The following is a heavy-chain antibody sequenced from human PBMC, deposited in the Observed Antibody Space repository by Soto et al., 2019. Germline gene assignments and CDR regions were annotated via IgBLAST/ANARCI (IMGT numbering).Heavy chain of an antibody. CDR2: ISSSSTYT. Sequence: QVQLVESGGDLVKPGGSLRLSCAASGFTFSDYYINWIRQAPGKGLEWVSYISSSSTYTNYADSVKGRFTISRDNAKNSLFLQMTSLRAEDTAVYYCARGRGLLRSHDAFDIWGQVTMVTVSS. CDR1: GFTFSDYY. D-gene: IGHD4-17*01. V-gene: IGHV3-11*06. J-gene: IGHJ3*02. CDR3: ARGRGLLRSHDAFDI.